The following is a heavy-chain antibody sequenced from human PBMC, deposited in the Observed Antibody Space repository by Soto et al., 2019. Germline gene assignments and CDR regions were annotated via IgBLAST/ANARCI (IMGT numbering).Heavy chain of an antibody. D-gene: IGHD3-3*01. Sequence: ASVKVSCKVSGYTLTELSMHWVRQAPGKGLEWMGGFDPEDGETIYAQKFQGRVTMTEDTSTDTAYMELSRLRSEDTAVYYCAISSLSRTGGRFLEWLKGYEKDAFDIWGQGTMVTVSS. V-gene: IGHV1-24*01. CDR1: GYTLTELS. CDR3: AISSLSRTGGRFLEWLKGYEKDAFDI. CDR2: FDPEDGET. J-gene: IGHJ3*02.